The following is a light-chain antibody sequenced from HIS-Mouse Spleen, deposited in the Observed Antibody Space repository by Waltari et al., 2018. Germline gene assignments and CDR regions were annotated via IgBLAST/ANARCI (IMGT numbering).Light chain of an antibody. CDR2: EDS. Sequence: SYELTQPPSVSVSPGQTARITCSGDALPKKYAYWYQQKSGQAPVLVIYEDSKRPSGIPERFSGPSSGTMATLTISGDQVEDEADYYCYSTDSSGNHRVFGGGTKLTVL. V-gene: IGLV3-10*01. CDR1: ALPKKY. J-gene: IGLJ2*01. CDR3: YSTDSSGNHRV.